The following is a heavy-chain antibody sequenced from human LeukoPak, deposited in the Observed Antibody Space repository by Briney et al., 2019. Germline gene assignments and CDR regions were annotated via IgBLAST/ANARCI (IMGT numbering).Heavy chain of an antibody. J-gene: IGHJ6*02. CDR1: GFTFSSYG. CDR3: AKEVRYSGAGRRYYGMDV. V-gene: IGHV3-30*18. Sequence: PGRSLRLSCAASGFTFSSYGMHWVRQAPGKGLEWMAVISYDGSNKYYADSVKGRFTISRDNSKNTLYLQMNSLRAEDTAVYYCAKEVRYSGAGRRYYGMDVWGQGTTVTVSS. D-gene: IGHD5-12*01. CDR2: ISYDGSNK.